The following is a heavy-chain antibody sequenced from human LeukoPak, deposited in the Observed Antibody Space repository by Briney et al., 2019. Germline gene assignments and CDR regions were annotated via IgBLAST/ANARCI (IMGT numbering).Heavy chain of an antibody. CDR2: IIPIFGTA. Sequence: ASVKVSCKASGGTFSSYAISWVRQAPGQGLEWMGGIIPIFGTANYAQTFQGRVTITADESTSTAYMELSSLRSEDTAVYYCARDLGTSGDGNWFDPWGQGTLVTVSS. V-gene: IGHV1-69*13. J-gene: IGHJ5*02. CDR3: ARDLGTSGDGNWFDP. CDR1: GGTFSSYA. D-gene: IGHD2-2*01.